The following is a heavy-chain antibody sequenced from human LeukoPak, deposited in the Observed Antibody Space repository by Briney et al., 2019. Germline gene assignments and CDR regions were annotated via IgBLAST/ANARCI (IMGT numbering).Heavy chain of an antibody. CDR2: FSYSGST. V-gene: IGHV4-59*02. D-gene: IGHD5-12*01. CDR3: ARGPLDSGYTYFDY. J-gene: IGHJ4*01. Sequence: PSETLSLTCTVSGGSVTSDYWSWIRQPPGKGLEWIGYFSYSGSTNYNPSLKSRVTISVDTSKNQFSLKLSSVTAADTAVYYCARGPLDSGYTYFDYWGHGTLVSVAS. CDR1: GGSVTSDY.